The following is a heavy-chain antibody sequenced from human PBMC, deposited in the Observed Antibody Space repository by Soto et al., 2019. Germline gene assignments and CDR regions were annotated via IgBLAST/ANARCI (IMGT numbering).Heavy chain of an antibody. CDR1: GGSISSGAYY. J-gene: IGHJ4*02. CDR3: ATDFGSESYYPDY. CDR2: VYYGGNM. Sequence: QVQLQESGPGLVKPSQTLSLTCNVSGGSISSGAYYWSWIRQQPGKGLEWIGYVYYGGNMYYNPSLKGRVSISVDTSKNQFSLNVNSVTAADTAVYYCATDFGSESYYPDYWGQGILVTVSS. V-gene: IGHV4-31*03. D-gene: IGHD3-10*01.